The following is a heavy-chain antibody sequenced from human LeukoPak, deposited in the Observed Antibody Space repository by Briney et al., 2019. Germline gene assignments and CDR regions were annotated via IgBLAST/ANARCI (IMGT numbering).Heavy chain of an antibody. Sequence: SETLSLACAVYGGSFSGYYWTWIRQPPGKGLEWIGEINHSGSTNYNPSLKSRVTISVDTSKNQFSLKLSSVTAADTAVYYCARLSRAPGYSGYDYWVLDYWGQGTLVTVSS. CDR1: GGSFSGYY. CDR2: INHSGST. D-gene: IGHD5-12*01. V-gene: IGHV4-34*01. J-gene: IGHJ4*02. CDR3: ARLSRAPGYSGYDYWVLDY.